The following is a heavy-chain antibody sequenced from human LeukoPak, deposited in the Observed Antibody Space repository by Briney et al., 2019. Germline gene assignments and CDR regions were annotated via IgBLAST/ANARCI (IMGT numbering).Heavy chain of an antibody. CDR2: INPNSGGT. CDR3: ARGYDFWSGYFPNSPTGGAFDI. D-gene: IGHD3-3*01. V-gene: IGHV1-2*02. Sequence: ASVKVSCKASGYTFTGYYMHWVRQAPGQGLEWMGWINPNSGGTNYAQKFQGRVTMTRDTSISTAYMELSRLRSDDTAVYYCARGYDFWSGYFPNSPTGGAFDIWGQGTMVTVSS. CDR1: GYTFTGYY. J-gene: IGHJ3*02.